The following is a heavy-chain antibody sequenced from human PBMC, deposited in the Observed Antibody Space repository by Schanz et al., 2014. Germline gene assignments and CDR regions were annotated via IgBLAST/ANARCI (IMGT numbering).Heavy chain of an antibody. CDR1: GFNFKAYA. D-gene: IGHD6-13*01. CDR3: AKDLAAVGVFDY. J-gene: IGHJ4*02. V-gene: IGHV3-23*01. Sequence: EAQLLESGGGLVQPGGSLRLSCAASGFNFKAYAMSWVRQAPGKGLEWVSALTGSGTTTYYADSVKGRFTISRDNSKNTLDLQMNSLRAEDTAIYYCAKDLAAVGVFDYWGQGSLVTVSP. CDR2: LTGSGTTT.